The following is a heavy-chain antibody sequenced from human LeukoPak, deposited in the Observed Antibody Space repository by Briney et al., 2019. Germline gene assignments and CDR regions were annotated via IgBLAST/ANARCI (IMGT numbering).Heavy chain of an antibody. D-gene: IGHD3-10*01. Sequence: SETLSLTCAVYGGSFSGYYWSWIRQPPGKGLEWIGEINHSGSTNYNPSLKSRVTISVDTSKNQFSLKLSSVTAADTAVYYCARQRGLWFGEFPSFFDYWGQGTLVTVSS. CDR3: ARQRGLWFGEFPSFFDY. J-gene: IGHJ4*02. CDR1: GGSFSGYY. V-gene: IGHV4-34*01. CDR2: INHSGST.